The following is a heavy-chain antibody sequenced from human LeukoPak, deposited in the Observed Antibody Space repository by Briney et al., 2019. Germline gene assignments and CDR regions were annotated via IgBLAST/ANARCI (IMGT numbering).Heavy chain of an antibody. V-gene: IGHV3-23*01. CDR2: ISGSGDST. J-gene: IGHJ4*02. Sequence: GGSLRLSCAASGFTFSSNSMTWARQPPGKGLEWVSGISGSGDSTFYADSVKGRFTISRDNSRNTLYLQMSSLRPEDTAVYYCTKWSGFGDDWGQGTLVTVSS. CDR3: TKWSGFGDD. D-gene: IGHD3-10*01. CDR1: GFTFSSNS.